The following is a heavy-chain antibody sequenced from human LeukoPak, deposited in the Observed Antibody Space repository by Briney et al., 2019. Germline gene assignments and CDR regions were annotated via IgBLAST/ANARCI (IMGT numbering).Heavy chain of an antibody. CDR3: ARGLYGSGIYSAFDI. CDR2: IYYSGSA. V-gene: IGHV4-59*12. J-gene: IGHJ3*02. Sequence: SETLSLTCTVSGGSISSYYWSWIRQPPGKGLEWIGYIYYSGSANYNPSLKSRVTISVDTSKNQFSLKLSSVTAADTAVYYCARGLYGSGIYSAFDIWGQGTMVTVSS. D-gene: IGHD3-10*01. CDR1: GGSISSYY.